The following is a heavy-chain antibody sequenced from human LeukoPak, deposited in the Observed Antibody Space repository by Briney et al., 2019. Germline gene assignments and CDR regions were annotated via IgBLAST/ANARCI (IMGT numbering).Heavy chain of an antibody. CDR1: GGSISSYY. D-gene: IGHD5-12*01. CDR3: ARVAGGKWPRASFDI. Sequence: SETLSLTCTVSGGSISSYYWSWIRQPPGKGLEWIGYIYYSGSTNYNPSLKSRVTISVDTSKNQFSLKLSSVTAADTAVYYCARVAGGKWPRASFDIWGQGTMVTVSS. J-gene: IGHJ3*02. CDR2: IYYSGST. V-gene: IGHV4-59*08.